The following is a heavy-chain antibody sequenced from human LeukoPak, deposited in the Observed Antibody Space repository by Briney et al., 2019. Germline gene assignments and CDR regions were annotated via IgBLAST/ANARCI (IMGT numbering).Heavy chain of an antibody. J-gene: IGHJ4*02. V-gene: IGHV3-21*01. CDR3: ARVEFIAVAGLDY. D-gene: IGHD6-19*01. CDR2: ISSSSSYI. CDR1: GFTFSTYW. Sequence: PGGSLRLSCAASGFTFSTYWMSWVRQAPGEGLEWVSSISSSSSYIYYADSVKGRFTISRDNAKNSLYLQMNSLRAEDTAVYYCARVEFIAVAGLDYWGQGTLVTVSS.